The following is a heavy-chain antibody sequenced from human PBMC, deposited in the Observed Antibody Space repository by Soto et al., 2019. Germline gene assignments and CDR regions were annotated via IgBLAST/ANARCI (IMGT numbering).Heavy chain of an antibody. Sequence: SETLSLTCTVSGGSISSGGYYWSWIRQHPGKGLEWIGYIYYSGSTYYNPSLKSRVTISVDTSKNQFSLKLSSVTAADTAVYYCARDCYDILTGPDAFDIWGQGTMVTVSS. CDR2: IYYSGST. CDR3: ARDCYDILTGPDAFDI. V-gene: IGHV4-31*03. CDR1: GGSISSGGYY. D-gene: IGHD3-9*01. J-gene: IGHJ3*02.